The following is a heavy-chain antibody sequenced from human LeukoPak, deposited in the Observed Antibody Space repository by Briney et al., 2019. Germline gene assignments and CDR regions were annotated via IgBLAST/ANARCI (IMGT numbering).Heavy chain of an antibody. Sequence: PGGSLGLSCAASGFTFSNSAMTWVRQAPGKGLEWVSAISGSGGSTYYADSVKGRFTISRDNSKNTLFLQMSSLRAEDTAVYYCAKLTRYGSGSYCDYWGQGTLVTVSS. V-gene: IGHV3-23*01. D-gene: IGHD3-10*01. CDR1: GFTFSNSA. J-gene: IGHJ4*02. CDR3: AKLTRYGSGSYCDY. CDR2: ISGSGGST.